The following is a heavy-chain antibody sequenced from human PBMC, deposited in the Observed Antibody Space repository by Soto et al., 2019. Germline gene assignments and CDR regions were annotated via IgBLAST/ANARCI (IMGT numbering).Heavy chain of an antibody. V-gene: IGHV1-69*13. D-gene: IGHD7-27*01. CDR2: IIPIFGTT. CDR1: GGTFSNDA. CDR3: AIDGMGTIFGGMDV. J-gene: IGHJ6*04. Sequence: SVNVSCKTSGGTFSNDAISWVRQAPGQGLEWMGGIIPIFGTTHYAQKFQDRVKLTADESTGTAYMELSSLRSEDTGVYYCAIDGMGTIFGGMDVWGKGTRVTVS.